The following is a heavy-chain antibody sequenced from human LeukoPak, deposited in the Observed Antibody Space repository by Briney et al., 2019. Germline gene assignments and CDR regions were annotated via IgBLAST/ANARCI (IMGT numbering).Heavy chain of an antibody. CDR3: ANSISVAGTYAFNI. D-gene: IGHD6-19*01. Sequence: PGGSLRLSCAASGFTFSTYWMPWVRQAPGKGLLWVSFINNDGSTTSYAASVRGRFTISRDNAKNTLYLQMNSLRAEDTAVYYCANSISVAGTYAFNIWGQGTLITVSS. CDR1: GFTFSTYW. V-gene: IGHV3-74*01. J-gene: IGHJ4*02. CDR2: INNDGSTT.